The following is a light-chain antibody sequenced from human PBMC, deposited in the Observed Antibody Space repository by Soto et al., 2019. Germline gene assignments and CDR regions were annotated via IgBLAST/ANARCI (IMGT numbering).Light chain of an antibody. Sequence: EIVLTQSPATLSLSPGERATLSCRASQSVSSSLAWYQQKPGQAPRLLIYGASNRATGIPDRFSGSGSGTDFTLTISRLEPEDFAVYYCQQYGSSPRTFGQGTKVDNK. V-gene: IGKV3-20*01. J-gene: IGKJ1*01. CDR2: GAS. CDR3: QQYGSSPRT. CDR1: QSVSSS.